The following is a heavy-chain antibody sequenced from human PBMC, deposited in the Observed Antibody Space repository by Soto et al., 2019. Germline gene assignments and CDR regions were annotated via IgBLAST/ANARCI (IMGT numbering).Heavy chain of an antibody. CDR1: GYTFPSYD. CDR2: MNPNRGNT. V-gene: IGHV1-8*01. Sequence: SVKVSCQASGYTFPSYDLNWVRQATGQGLEWMGWMNPNRGNTGYAQKFQGRVTMTRNTAISTAYMELSSLRSEDTAVYFCARIAAAGITYYYYYMDAWGKGTTVTVSS. CDR3: ARIAAAGITYYYYYMDA. J-gene: IGHJ6*03. D-gene: IGHD6-13*01.